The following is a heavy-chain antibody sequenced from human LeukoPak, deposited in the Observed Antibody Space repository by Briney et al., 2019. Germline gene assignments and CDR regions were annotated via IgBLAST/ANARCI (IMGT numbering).Heavy chain of an antibody. D-gene: IGHD4-23*01. Sequence: SETLSLTCTVSGGSISSGGYYWSWIRQPPGKGLEWIGYIYHSGSTYYNPSLKNRVTISLDTSKNQFSLKLSSVTAADTAVYYCARSLSQLRGFYYGMDVWGQGTTVTVSS. V-gene: IGHV4-30-2*01. J-gene: IGHJ6*02. CDR2: IYHSGST. CDR1: GGSISSGGYY. CDR3: ARSLSQLRGFYYGMDV.